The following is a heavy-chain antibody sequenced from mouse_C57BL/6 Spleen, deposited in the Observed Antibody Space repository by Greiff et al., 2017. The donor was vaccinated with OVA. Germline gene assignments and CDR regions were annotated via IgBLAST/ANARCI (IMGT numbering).Heavy chain of an antibody. CDR3: ARGDLHYYGSSYDYAMDY. D-gene: IGHD1-1*01. J-gene: IGHJ4*01. CDR1: GYTFTDYN. V-gene: IGHV1-18*01. CDR2: INPNNGGT. Sequence: EVQLQQSGPELVKPGASVKIPCKASGYTFTDYNMDWVKQSPGKSLEWIGDINPNNGGTIYNQKFKGKATLTVDKSSSTAYMELRSLTSEDTAVYYCARGDLHYYGSSYDYAMDYWGQGTSVTVSS.